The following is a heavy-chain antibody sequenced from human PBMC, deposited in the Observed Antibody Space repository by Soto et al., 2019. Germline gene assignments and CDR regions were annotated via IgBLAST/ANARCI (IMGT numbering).Heavy chain of an antibody. CDR2: ISSSSSTI. D-gene: IGHD3-10*01. CDR3: ARDMVRGGMDV. J-gene: IGHJ6*04. Sequence: GGSLRLSCAASGFTFSSYSMNWVRQAPGKGLEWVSYISSSSSTIYYADSVKGRFTISRDNAKNSLYLQMNSLRAEDTAVYYCARDMVRGGMDVWGKGTTVTVSS. CDR1: GFTFSSYS. V-gene: IGHV3-48*01.